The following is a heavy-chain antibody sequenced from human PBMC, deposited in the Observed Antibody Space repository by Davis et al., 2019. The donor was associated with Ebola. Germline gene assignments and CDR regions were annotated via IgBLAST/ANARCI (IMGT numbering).Heavy chain of an antibody. Sequence: GGSLRLSCAASGFTFSSYEMNWVRQAPGKGLEWVAVISYDGSNKYYADSVKGRFTISRDNSKNTLYLQMNSLRAEDTAVYYCAGRTILYVWGQGTTVTVSS. CDR1: GFTFSSYE. CDR3: AGRTILYV. J-gene: IGHJ6*02. V-gene: IGHV3-30-3*01. CDR2: ISYDGSNK. D-gene: IGHD3-3*01.